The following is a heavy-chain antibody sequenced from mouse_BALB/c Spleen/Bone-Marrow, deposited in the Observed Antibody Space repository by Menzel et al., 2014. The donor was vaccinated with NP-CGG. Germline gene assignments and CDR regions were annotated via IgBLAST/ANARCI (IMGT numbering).Heavy chain of an antibody. CDR2: INSNGGST. CDR3: ARERDGYFRDAMDY. D-gene: IGHD2-3*01. Sequence: EVKLMESGGGLVQPGGSLKLSCAASGFTFSSYGMSWVRQTPDKRLELVATINSNGGSTYYPDSVKGQFTISRDNAKNTLYLQMSSLKSEDTAMYYCARERDGYFRDAMDYWGQGTSVTVSS. V-gene: IGHV5-6-3*01. CDR1: GFTFSSYG. J-gene: IGHJ4*01.